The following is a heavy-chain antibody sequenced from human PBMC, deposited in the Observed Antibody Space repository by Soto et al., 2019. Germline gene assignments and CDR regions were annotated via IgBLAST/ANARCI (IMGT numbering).Heavy chain of an antibody. Sequence: GGSLRLGCAASGFTVDDYAMHWVRHAPGKGLEWVSGISWNSGTIGYADSVKGRFTISRDNSKNTLYLQMNSLRAEDTAVYYCAKAEMGCSGGSCYSRYYYYGMDVWGQGTTVTVSS. J-gene: IGHJ6*02. CDR2: ISWNSGTI. V-gene: IGHV3-9*01. CDR3: AKAEMGCSGGSCYSRYYYYGMDV. D-gene: IGHD2-15*01. CDR1: GFTVDDYA.